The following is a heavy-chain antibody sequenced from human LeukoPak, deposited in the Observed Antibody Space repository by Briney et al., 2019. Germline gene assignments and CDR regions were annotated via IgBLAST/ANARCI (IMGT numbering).Heavy chain of an antibody. J-gene: IGHJ3*02. D-gene: IGHD6-19*01. CDR3: ARRLAVAAAFDI. CDR2: INHSGST. V-gene: IGHV4-34*01. Sequence: SETLSLTCAVYGGSFSGYYWSWIRQPPGKGLEWIGEINHSGSTNYNPSLKSRVTISVDTSKNQFSLKLSSVTAADTAVYYCARRLAVAAAFDIWGQGTMVTVSS. CDR1: GGSFSGYY.